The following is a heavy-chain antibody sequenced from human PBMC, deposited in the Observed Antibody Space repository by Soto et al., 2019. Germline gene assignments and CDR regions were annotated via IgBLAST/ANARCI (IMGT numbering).Heavy chain of an antibody. CDR1: GGSISSGGYY. CDR2: IYYSGST. V-gene: IGHV4-31*03. D-gene: IGHD3-10*01. CDR3: ARTRPKTYYYGSGSYLDWFDP. Sequence: QVQLQESGPGLVKPSQTLSLTCTVSGGSISSGGYYWSWIRQHPGKGLEWIGYIYYSGSTYYNPSLKSRVTISVDTSNNQSSLKLSSVTAADTAVYYCARTRPKTYYYGSGSYLDWFDPWGQGTLVTVSS. J-gene: IGHJ5*02.